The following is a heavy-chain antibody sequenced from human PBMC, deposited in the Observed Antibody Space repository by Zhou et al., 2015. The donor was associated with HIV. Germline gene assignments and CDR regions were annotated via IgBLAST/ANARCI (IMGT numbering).Heavy chain of an antibody. Sequence: QVQLVQSGAEVKKPGSSVKVSCKASGGTFSSYAISWVRQAPGQGLEWMGGIIPIFGTANYAQKFQGRVTITADESTSTAYMELSSLRSEDTAVYYCAQEVVRGVTHLYNWFDPWGQGTLVTVSS. CDR2: IIPIFGTA. J-gene: IGHJ5*02. D-gene: IGHD3-10*01. V-gene: IGHV1-69*01. CDR3: AQEVVRGVTHLYNWFDP. CDR1: GGTFSSYA.